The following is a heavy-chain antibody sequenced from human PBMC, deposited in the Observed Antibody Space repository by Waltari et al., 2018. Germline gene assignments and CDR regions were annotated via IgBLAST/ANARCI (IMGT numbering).Heavy chain of an antibody. Sequence: EVQLLESGGGFVRHGGSLRLSCAASGFPFSTYAMTWVRQAPGKGLEWVSAISGSGGSTYYADSVKGRFTISRDNSKNTLYLQMNSLRAEDTAVYYCAKGFFGVVSMVDYWGQGTLVTVSS. CDR1: GFPFSTYA. CDR2: ISGSGGST. CDR3: AKGFFGVVSMVDY. V-gene: IGHV3-23*01. D-gene: IGHD3-3*01. J-gene: IGHJ4*02.